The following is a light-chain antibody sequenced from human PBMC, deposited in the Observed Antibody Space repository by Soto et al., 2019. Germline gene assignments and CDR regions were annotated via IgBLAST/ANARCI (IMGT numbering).Light chain of an antibody. Sequence: DIQMPQSPSDMSESVGDRVTITCRASQGISNYLAWFPQKPGKVPKRLIYAASGLQTGVPSRFSGSGSGTEFTLTISRLQPEEFATYYCLQHISYPLTFGGGTKGENK. CDR1: QGISNY. V-gene: IGKV1-17*03. CDR3: LQHISYPLT. J-gene: IGKJ4*01. CDR2: AAS.